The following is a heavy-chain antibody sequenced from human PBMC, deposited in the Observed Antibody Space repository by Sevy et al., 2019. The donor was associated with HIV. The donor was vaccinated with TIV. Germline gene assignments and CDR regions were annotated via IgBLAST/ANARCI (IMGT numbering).Heavy chain of an antibody. J-gene: IGHJ3*02. CDR3: ARARMDDYGDYGMAFDI. Sequence: SETLSLTCAVSGGSISSGGYSWSWIRQPPGKGLEWIGYIYHSGSTYYNPSLKSRVTISVDRSKNQFSLKLSSVTAADTAVYYCARARMDDYGDYGMAFDIWGQGTMVTVSS. V-gene: IGHV4-30-2*01. CDR2: IYHSGST. D-gene: IGHD4-17*01. CDR1: GGSISSGGYS.